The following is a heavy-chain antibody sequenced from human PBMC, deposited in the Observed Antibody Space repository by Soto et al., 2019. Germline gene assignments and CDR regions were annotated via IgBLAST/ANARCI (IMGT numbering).Heavy chain of an antibody. V-gene: IGHV4-31*03. J-gene: IGHJ5*02. D-gene: IGHD6-13*01. CDR2: IYYSGST. Sequence: LSLTCTVSGGSISSGGYYWSWIRQHPGKGLEWIGYIYYSGSTYYNPSLKSRVTISVDTSKNQFSLKLSSVTAADTAVYYCARADSSSWYGALDWFDPWGQGTLVTVSS. CDR1: GGSISSGGYY. CDR3: ARADSSSWYGALDWFDP.